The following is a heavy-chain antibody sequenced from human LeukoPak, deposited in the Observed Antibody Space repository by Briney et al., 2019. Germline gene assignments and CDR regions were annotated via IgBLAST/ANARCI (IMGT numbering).Heavy chain of an antibody. J-gene: IGHJ4*02. CDR2: IGRSSSQI. V-gene: IGHV3-21*01. Sequence: GGSLRLSCAASGFTFSTSTTSWFRQAPGKGLEWVSAIGRSSSQIYYADSVKGRFTISRDNAKNSLYLQMNSPRAEDTAVYYCARSIRPHYDILTGLDYWGQGTLVTVSS. CDR1: GFTFSTST. D-gene: IGHD3-9*01. CDR3: ARSIRPHYDILTGLDY.